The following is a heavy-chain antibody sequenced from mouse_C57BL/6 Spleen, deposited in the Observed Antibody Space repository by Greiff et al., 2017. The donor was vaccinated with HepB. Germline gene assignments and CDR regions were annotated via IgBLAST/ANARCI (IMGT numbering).Heavy chain of an antibody. Sequence: EVQLVESGGGLVKPGGSLKLSCAASGFTFSSYAMSWVRQTPEKRLEWVATISDGGSYTYYPDNVKGRFTISRDNAKNNLYLQMSHLKSEDTAMYYCAREGESGAMDYWGQGTSVTVSS. CDR2: ISDGGSYT. CDR1: GFTFSSYA. CDR3: AREGESGAMDY. J-gene: IGHJ4*01. V-gene: IGHV5-4*01.